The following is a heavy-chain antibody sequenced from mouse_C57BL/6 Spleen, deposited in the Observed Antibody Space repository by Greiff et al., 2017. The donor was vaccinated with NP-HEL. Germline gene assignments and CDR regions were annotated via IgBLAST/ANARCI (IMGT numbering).Heavy chain of an antibody. CDR1: GFSLTSYG. CDR2: IWRGGST. J-gene: IGHJ4*01. V-gene: IGHV2-5*01. CDR3: AKNPNYYGSSPYAMDY. Sequence: QVQLKESGPGLVQPSQSLSITCTVSGFSLTSYGVHWVRQSPGKGLEWLGVIWRGGSTDYNAAFMSRLSITKDNSKSQVFFKMNSLQADDTAIYYCAKNPNYYGSSPYAMDYWGQGTSVTVSS. D-gene: IGHD1-1*01.